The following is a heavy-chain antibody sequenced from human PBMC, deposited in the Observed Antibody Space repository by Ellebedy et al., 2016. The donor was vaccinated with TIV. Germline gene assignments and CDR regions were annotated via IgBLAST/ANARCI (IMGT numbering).Heavy chain of an antibody. Sequence: GSLRLSXAASGFTFSSYWMHWVRQPPGKGLEWIGEIYHSGSTNYNPSLKSRVTISVDKSKNQFSLKLSSVTAADTAVYYCARVDVVVVAAKRRDGMDVWGQGTTVTVSS. D-gene: IGHD2-15*01. J-gene: IGHJ6*02. V-gene: IGHV4-4*02. CDR1: GFTFSSYW. CDR3: ARVDVVVVAAKRRDGMDV. CDR2: IYHSGST.